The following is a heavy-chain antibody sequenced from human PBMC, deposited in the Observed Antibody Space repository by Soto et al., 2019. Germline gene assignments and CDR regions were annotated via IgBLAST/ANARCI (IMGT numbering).Heavy chain of an antibody. J-gene: IGHJ6*02. V-gene: IGHV3-30-3*01. Sequence: GGSLRLSCADSGFTFSSYAMHWVRQAPGKGLEWVAVISYDGSNKYYADSVKGRFTISRDNSKNTLYLQMNSLRAEDTAVYYCARDLLAVAGNYYYYGMDVWGQGTTVTVSS. D-gene: IGHD6-19*01. CDR1: GFTFSSYA. CDR2: ISYDGSNK. CDR3: ARDLLAVAGNYYYYGMDV.